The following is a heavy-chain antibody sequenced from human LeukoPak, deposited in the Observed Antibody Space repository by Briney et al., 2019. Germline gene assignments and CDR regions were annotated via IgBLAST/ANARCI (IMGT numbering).Heavy chain of an antibody. CDR2: IYYSGST. Sequence: PSETLSLTCTVSGGSVSSGSYYWSWIRQPPGKGLEWIGYIYYSGSTNYNPSLKSRVTISVDRSKNQFSLKLSSVTAADTAVYYCARDSPNWGYDYWGQGTLVTVSS. D-gene: IGHD7-27*01. V-gene: IGHV4-61*01. CDR1: GGSVSSGSYY. CDR3: ARDSPNWGYDY. J-gene: IGHJ4*02.